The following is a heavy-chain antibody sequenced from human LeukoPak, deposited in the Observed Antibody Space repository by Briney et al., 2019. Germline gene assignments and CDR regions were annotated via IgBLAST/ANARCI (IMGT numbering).Heavy chain of an antibody. V-gene: IGHV1-18*04. CDR3: ARAPIAVAGTGWFDP. CDR2: ISAYNGNT. J-gene: IGHJ5*02. Sequence: GASVKVSCKASGYTFTIYGISWVRQAPGQGLGWMGWISAYNGNTNYAQKLQGRVTMTTDTSTSTAYVELRSLRSDDTAVYYCARAPIAVAGTGWFDPWGQGTLVTVSS. CDR1: GYTFTIYG. D-gene: IGHD6-19*01.